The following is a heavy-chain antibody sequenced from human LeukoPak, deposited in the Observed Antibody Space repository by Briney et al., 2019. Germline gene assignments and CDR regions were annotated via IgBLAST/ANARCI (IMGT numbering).Heavy chain of an antibody. CDR3: ARDHSHYYDSSGPPSGIAFDI. J-gene: IGHJ3*02. D-gene: IGHD3-22*01. CDR1: GGSISSYY. V-gene: IGHV4-59*01. Sequence: SETLSLTCTVSGGSISSYYWSWIRQPPGKGLEWIGYIYYSGSTNYNPSLKSRVTISVDTSKNQFSLKLSSVTAADTAVYYCARDHSHYYDSSGPPSGIAFDIWGQGTMVTVSS. CDR2: IYYSGST.